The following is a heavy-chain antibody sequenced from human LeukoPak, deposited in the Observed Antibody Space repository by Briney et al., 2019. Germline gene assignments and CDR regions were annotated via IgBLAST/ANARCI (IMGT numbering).Heavy chain of an antibody. CDR2: ISGSGGST. Sequence: GGSLRLSCAASGFTFSSYAMSWVRQAPGKGLEWVSAISGSGGSTYYADSVKGRFAISRDNSKNTLYLQMNSLRAEDTAVYYCAKDQEVVVITGFFRYWGQGTLVTVSS. J-gene: IGHJ4*02. CDR3: AKDQEVVVITGFFRY. CDR1: GFTFSSYA. D-gene: IGHD3-22*01. V-gene: IGHV3-23*01.